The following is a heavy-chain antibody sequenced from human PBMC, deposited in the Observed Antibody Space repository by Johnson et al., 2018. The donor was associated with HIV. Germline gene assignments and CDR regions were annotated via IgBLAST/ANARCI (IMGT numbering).Heavy chain of an antibody. CDR3: ATKGSKWELIVEGFAV. V-gene: IGHV3-11*04. D-gene: IGHD1-26*01. CDR2: ISSSGSSR. J-gene: IGHJ3*01. Sequence: QVQLVESGGGLVKPGESLRLSCAASGFTFNDYYISWIRQAPGKGLECVSYISSSGSSRYYADSVTGRFTVSSDYSENTLYLQMNSLTAEDTAVYYCATKGSKWELIVEGFAVWGQGTMVTVSS. CDR1: GFTFNDYY.